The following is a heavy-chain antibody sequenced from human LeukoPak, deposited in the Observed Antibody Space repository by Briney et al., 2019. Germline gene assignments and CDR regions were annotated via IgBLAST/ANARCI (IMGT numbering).Heavy chain of an antibody. CDR1: GYTFTSYY. V-gene: IGHV1-46*01. CDR3: ARKEPAPYFDY. Sequence: GASVKVSCKASGYTFTSYYMHWVRQAPGQGLEWMGIINPSGGSTSYAQKLQGRVTMTRDTSTSTVYMELSSLRSEDTAVYYCARKEPAPYFDYWGQGTLVTVSS. CDR2: INPSGGST. D-gene: IGHD1-26*01. J-gene: IGHJ4*02.